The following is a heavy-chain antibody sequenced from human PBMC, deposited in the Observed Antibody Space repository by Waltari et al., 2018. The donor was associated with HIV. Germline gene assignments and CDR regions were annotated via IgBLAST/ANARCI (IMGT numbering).Heavy chain of an antibody. J-gene: IGHJ6*02. CDR1: GYTFTSYG. CDR3: ARGDMITFGGVIVKTRAWDYYYYGMDV. CDR2: ISAYNGNT. D-gene: IGHD3-16*02. Sequence: QVQLVQSGAEVKKPGASVKVSCKASGYTFTSYGISWVRQAPGQGLEWMGWISAYNGNTNYAQKLQGRVTMTTDTSTSTAYMELRSLRSDDTAVYYCARGDMITFGGVIVKTRAWDYYYYGMDVWGQGTTVTVSS. V-gene: IGHV1-18*01.